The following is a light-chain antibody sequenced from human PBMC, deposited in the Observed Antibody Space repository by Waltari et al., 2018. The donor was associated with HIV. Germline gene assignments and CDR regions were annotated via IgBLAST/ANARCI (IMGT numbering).Light chain of an antibody. J-gene: IGKJ4*01. CDR2: DAS. Sequence: EIVLTQSPATLSLSPGERATLSCRASQSVSNYLAWYQQKPGKPPRLLIYDASNRATGIPARFSGSGSGTDFTLTISSLEPEDSAVYYCQQRSNWPPLTFGGGTKVEI. CDR3: QQRSNWPPLT. V-gene: IGKV3-11*01. CDR1: QSVSNY.